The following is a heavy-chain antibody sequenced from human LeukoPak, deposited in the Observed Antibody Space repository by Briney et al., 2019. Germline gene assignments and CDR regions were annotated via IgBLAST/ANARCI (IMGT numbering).Heavy chain of an antibody. Sequence: GESLKISCKGSGYRFTSYWIGWVRQMPGKGLEWMGIIYPGDSDTRYSPSFQGQVTISADKSISAAYLQWSSLKASDTAMYYCARGRSGYSGYDEYYYYYYMDVWGKGTTVTVSS. J-gene: IGHJ6*03. CDR2: IYPGDSDT. CDR1: GYRFTSYW. V-gene: IGHV5-51*01. CDR3: ARGRSGYSGYDEYYYYYYMDV. D-gene: IGHD5-12*01.